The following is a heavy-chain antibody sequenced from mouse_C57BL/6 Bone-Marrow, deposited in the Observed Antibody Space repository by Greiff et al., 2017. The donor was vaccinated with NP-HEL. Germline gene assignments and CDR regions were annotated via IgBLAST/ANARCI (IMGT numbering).Heavy chain of an antibody. Sequence: DVHLVESGTVLARPGASVKMSCKTSGYTFTSYWMHWVKQRPGQGLEWIGAIYPGNSDTSYNQKFKGKATLTAVTSASTAYMELSSLTNEDSAVYYCTRRAVVDWYFDVWGTGTTVTVSS. D-gene: IGHD1-1*01. V-gene: IGHV1-5*01. CDR3: TRRAVVDWYFDV. CDR2: IYPGNSDT. CDR1: GYTFTSYW. J-gene: IGHJ1*03.